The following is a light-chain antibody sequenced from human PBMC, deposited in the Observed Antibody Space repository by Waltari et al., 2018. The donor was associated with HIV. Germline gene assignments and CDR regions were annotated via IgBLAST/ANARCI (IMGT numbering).Light chain of an antibody. CDR2: EVS. J-gene: IGLJ2*01. CDR1: SSDVGTYNS. Sequence: SVLTQPASVSASPGQSITISCTGPSSDVGTYNSVSCDQQPPGTPPKLIIYEVSTRPAGITARFSGSKSDNAASLTIAAHQPEDDADYYCSSYTNTNISFGGGTKLTVL. CDR3: SSYTNTNIS. V-gene: IGLV2-14*01.